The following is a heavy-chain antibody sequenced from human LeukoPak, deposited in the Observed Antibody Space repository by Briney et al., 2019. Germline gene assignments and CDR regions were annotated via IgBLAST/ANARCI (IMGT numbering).Heavy chain of an antibody. Sequence: SETLSLTCTVSGGSISSYYWSWIRQPPGKGLEWIGEINHSGSTNYNPSLKSRVTISVDTSKNQFSLKLSSVTAADTAVYYCARHYYGSGSYSWWGQGTLVTVSS. CDR2: INHSGST. V-gene: IGHV4-34*01. D-gene: IGHD3-10*01. CDR1: GGSISSYY. CDR3: ARHYYGSGSYSW. J-gene: IGHJ4*02.